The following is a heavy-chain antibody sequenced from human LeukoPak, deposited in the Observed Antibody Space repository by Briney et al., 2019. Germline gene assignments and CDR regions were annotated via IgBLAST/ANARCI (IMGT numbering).Heavy chain of an antibody. J-gene: IGHJ4*02. V-gene: IGHV1-18*01. D-gene: IGHD4-17*01. CDR3: ARDRDYGAVTGY. CDR1: GYTFTSYG. CDR2: TSAYNGNT. Sequence: GASVKVSCKASGYTFTSYGISWVRQAPGQGLEWMGWTSAYNGNTNYAQKLQGRVTMTTDTSTSTAHMELRSLRSDDTAVYYCARDRDYGAVTGYWGQGTLVTVSS.